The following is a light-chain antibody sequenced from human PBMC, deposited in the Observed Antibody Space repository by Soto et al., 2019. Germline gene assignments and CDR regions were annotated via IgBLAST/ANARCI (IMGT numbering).Light chain of an antibody. V-gene: IGLV2-14*01. J-gene: IGLJ1*01. CDR3: PSFRSRTAYV. Sequence: QSVMTEPAGVSGSPGQSITISCTGTSSDVGGYNFVSWYQQHPGKAPKLVIYEVSKRPSGVSPRFSGSKSGNTASLTISGLQAADEADYYCPSFRSRTAYVFGAGTKVTVL. CDR2: EVS. CDR1: SSDVGGYNF.